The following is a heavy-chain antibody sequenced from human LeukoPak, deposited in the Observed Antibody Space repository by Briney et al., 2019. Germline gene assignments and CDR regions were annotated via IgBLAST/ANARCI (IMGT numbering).Heavy chain of an antibody. CDR3: ARVRAAAGTWYYYYGMDV. CDR2: ISSSGSTI. V-gene: IGHV3-48*03. Sequence: GGSLRLSCAASGFTFSSYEMNWVRQAPGKGLEWVSYISSSGSTIYYADSVKGRFTISRDNAKNSLYLQMNSLRAEDTAVYYCARVRAAAGTWYYYYGMDVWGQGTTVTVSS. J-gene: IGHJ6*02. CDR1: GFTFSSYE. D-gene: IGHD6-13*01.